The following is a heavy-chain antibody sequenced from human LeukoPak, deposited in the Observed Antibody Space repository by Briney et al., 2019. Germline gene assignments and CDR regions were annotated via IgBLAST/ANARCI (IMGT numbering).Heavy chain of an antibody. Sequence: SETLSLTCTVSGVSISSYYWSWIRQPAGKGLEWIGRIYTSGSTNYNPSLKSRVTMSVDTSKNQFSLKLSSVTAADTAVYYCARDTTYYDFWSGYFGEQELNWFDPWGQGTLVTVSS. CDR3: ARDTTYYDFWSGYFGEQELNWFDP. CDR1: GVSISSYY. CDR2: IYTSGST. V-gene: IGHV4-4*07. J-gene: IGHJ5*02. D-gene: IGHD3-3*01.